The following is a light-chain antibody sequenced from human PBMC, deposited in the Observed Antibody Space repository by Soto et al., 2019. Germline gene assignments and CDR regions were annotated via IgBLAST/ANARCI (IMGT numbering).Light chain of an antibody. CDR3: SSYASSNNF. CDR2: EVS. J-gene: IGLJ1*01. V-gene: IGLV2-8*01. Sequence: SALTQPPSPSGSPGQSVTLSCPGTSSDVGAYNYVSWYQQHPGKAPKLMIYEVSKRPSGAPDRFSGSKSGNTASLTVSGLQAEDEADYYCSSYASSNNFFGTGTKVTVL. CDR1: SSDVGAYNY.